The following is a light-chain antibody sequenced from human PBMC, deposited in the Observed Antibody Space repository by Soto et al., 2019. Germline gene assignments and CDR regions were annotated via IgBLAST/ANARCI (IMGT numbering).Light chain of an antibody. Sequence: DIQMTQSPSSLSASVGDRVTITCQASQDISNYLSWYQQKPGKVPKLLIYGASNLETGVPSRFSGSGSGTDFTFTINSLQPEDIATYYGQQYDNLPLTFGGGTKVEIK. CDR1: QDISNY. V-gene: IGKV1-33*01. CDR2: GAS. CDR3: QQYDNLPLT. J-gene: IGKJ4*01.